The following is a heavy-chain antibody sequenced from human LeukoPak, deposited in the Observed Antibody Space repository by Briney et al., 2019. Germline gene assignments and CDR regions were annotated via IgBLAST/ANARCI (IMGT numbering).Heavy chain of an antibody. D-gene: IGHD2-21*02. CDR1: GFTLSSYA. CDR3: AKVYGVTPKYYFDY. V-gene: IGHV3-23*01. J-gene: IGHJ4*02. CDR2: ISATGGST. Sequence: GGSLRLSCAASGFTLSSYAMSWVRQAPGKGLEWVSGISATGGSTYYADSVKGRFTSSRDNPKNTLYLQMISLRAEDTAVYYCAKVYGVTPKYYFDYWGPGTLVTVSS.